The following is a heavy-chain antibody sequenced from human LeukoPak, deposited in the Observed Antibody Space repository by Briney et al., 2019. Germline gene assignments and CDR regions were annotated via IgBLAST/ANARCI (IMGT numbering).Heavy chain of an antibody. J-gene: IGHJ4*02. D-gene: IGHD6-13*01. CDR2: IKTKDDGATT. CDR1: GFTFTNAW. Sequence: GGSLRLSCVASGFTFTNAWMSWVRQAPGKGLEWVGRIKTKDDGATTDYAAPVKGRFTISRDDSNNTLLLQMNSLKTDDTAVYYCTTEEDDIAEAWFDFWGQGTLVTVSS. V-gene: IGHV3-15*01. CDR3: TTEEDDIAEAWFDF.